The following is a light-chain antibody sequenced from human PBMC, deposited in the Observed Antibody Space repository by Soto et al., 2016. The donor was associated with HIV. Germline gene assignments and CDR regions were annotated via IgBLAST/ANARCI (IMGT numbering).Light chain of an antibody. J-gene: IGLJ1*01. Sequence: SYVLTQPPSVSVAPGMTATVLCGGDNIGSTNVHWYQQKPGQAPVLVLYDDNDRPSGIPERFSGSNSGNTATLTISGTQAIDEAEYYCQAWDSTIGGXFGTGTKVTVL. CDR3: QAWDSTIGGX. CDR2: DDN. CDR1: NIGSTN. V-gene: IGLV3-21*03.